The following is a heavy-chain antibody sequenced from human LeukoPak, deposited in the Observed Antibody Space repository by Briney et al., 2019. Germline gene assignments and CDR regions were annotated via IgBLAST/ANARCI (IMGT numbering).Heavy chain of an antibody. J-gene: IGHJ4*02. V-gene: IGHV3-7*01. CDR1: GFTFSSHW. CDR3: SNKRDY. CDR2: TNEAGSGQ. Sequence: LGGSLRLSCTASGFTFSSHWMTWVRQAPGKGLEWVANTNEAGSGQNYVGSVKGRFTVSRDNTKNSLYLQMNSLRVEDTAIYYCSNKRDYWGQGTLVTVSS.